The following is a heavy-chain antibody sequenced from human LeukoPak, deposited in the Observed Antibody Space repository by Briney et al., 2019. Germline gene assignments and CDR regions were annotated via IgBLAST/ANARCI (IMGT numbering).Heavy chain of an antibody. J-gene: IGHJ3*02. CDR3: AREGSSWHDAFDI. D-gene: IGHD6-13*01. Sequence: GGSLRLSCAASGFTFSSYAMHWVRQAPGKGLEWVAVISYDGSNKYYADSVKGRFTISRDNSKNTLYLQMNSLRAEDTAVYYCAREGSSWHDAFDIWGQGTMVTVSS. CDR1: GFTFSSYA. CDR2: ISYDGSNK. V-gene: IGHV3-30-3*01.